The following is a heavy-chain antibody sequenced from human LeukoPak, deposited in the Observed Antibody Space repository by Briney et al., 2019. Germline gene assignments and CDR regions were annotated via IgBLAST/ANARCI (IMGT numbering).Heavy chain of an antibody. D-gene: IGHD3-10*01. CDR2: ISYDGSNK. CDR1: GFTFSSYA. Sequence: GGSLRLSCAASGFTFSSYAMHWVRQAPGKGLEWVAVISYDGSNKYYADSVKGRFTISRDNSKNTLYLQMNSLRAEDTAVYYCARPDYGSGRTFDYWGQGTLVTVSS. V-gene: IGHV3-30-3*01. J-gene: IGHJ4*02. CDR3: ARPDYGSGRTFDY.